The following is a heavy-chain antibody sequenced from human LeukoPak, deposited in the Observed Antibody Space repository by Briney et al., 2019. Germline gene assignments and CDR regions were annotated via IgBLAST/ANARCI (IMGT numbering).Heavy chain of an antibody. CDR1: GFTFSSFG. Sequence: GGSLRLSCAASGFTFSSFGMHWVRQAPGRGLEWVAFIRFDESDQYYADSVKGRFTISRDNSKYTLFLQMNSLRAEDTAVYYCARADCGGDCFYYGMDVWGQGTTVTVSS. CDR3: ARADCGGDCFYYGMDV. CDR2: IRFDESDQ. J-gene: IGHJ6*02. D-gene: IGHD2-21*01. V-gene: IGHV3-30*02.